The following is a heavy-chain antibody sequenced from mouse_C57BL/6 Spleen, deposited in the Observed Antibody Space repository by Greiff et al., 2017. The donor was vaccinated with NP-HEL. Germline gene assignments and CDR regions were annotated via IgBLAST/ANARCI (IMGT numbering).Heavy chain of an antibody. D-gene: IGHD1-1*01. CDR3: ARNEGFITTVVATKDYAMDY. Sequence: QVQLKQSGPGLVAPSQSLSITCTVSGFSLTSYAISWVRQPPGKGLEWLGVIWTGGGTNYNSALKSRLSISKDNSKSQVFLKMNSLQTDDTARYYWARNEGFITTVVATKDYAMDYWGQGTSVTVSS. J-gene: IGHJ4*01. CDR2: IWTGGGT. CDR1: GFSLTSYA. V-gene: IGHV2-9-1*01.